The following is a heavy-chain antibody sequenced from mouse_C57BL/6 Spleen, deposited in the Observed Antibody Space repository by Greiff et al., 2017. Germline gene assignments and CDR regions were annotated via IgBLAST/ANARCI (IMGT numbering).Heavy chain of an antibody. CDR3: TGTGTWAY. CDR1: GFTFSNYW. D-gene: IGHD4-1*01. J-gene: IGHJ3*01. CDR2: IRLKSDNYAT. Sequence: EVQLVESGGGLVQPGGSMKLSCVASGFTFSNYWMNWVRQSPEKGLEWVAQIRLKSDNYATHYAESVKGRFTISRDDSKSSVYLQMNNLRAEDTGIYYCTGTGTWAYWGQGTLVTVSA. V-gene: IGHV6-3*01.